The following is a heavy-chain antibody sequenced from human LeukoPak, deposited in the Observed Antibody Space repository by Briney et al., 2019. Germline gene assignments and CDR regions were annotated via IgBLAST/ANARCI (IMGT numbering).Heavy chain of an antibody. CDR2: MNPNSGNT. Sequence: ASVKVFCKASGYTFTSYDINWVRQATGQGLEWMGWMNPNSGNTGYAQKFQGRVTITRNTSISTAFMELSSLRSEDTAVYYCARRAVGNSYYYSMDVWGKGTTVTVSS. CDR3: ARRAVGNSYYYSMDV. J-gene: IGHJ6*03. CDR1: GYTFTSYD. D-gene: IGHD6-19*01. V-gene: IGHV1-8*01.